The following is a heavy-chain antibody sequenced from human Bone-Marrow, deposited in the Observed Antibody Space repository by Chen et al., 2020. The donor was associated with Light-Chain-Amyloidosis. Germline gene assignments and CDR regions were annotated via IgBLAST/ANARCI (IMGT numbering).Heavy chain of an antibody. V-gene: IGHV4-30-4*08. CDR3: AIFSPYYRGSGSSYTIDS. D-gene: IGHD3-10*01. Sequence: VQLQESGPGLVKPSQTLSLTCSVSGGSTSNSNYYWNCIRQAPGKGLEYIGHIYYSGTTYYSPSLESRVDISIDTSTNKFSLKLSSVTAADTAVYYCAIFSPYYRGSGSSYTIDSWGQVTLVTVSS. J-gene: IGHJ4*02. CDR1: GGSTSNSNYY. CDR2: IYYSGTT.